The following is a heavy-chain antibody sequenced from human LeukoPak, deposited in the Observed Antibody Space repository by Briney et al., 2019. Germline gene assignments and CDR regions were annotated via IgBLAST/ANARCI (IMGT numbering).Heavy chain of an antibody. J-gene: IGHJ4*02. CDR2: ISTGGGTT. V-gene: IGHV3-23*01. D-gene: IGHD3-22*01. Sequence: GGSLRLSCAASGFTFSSYAMSWVRQAPGKGLESVSSISTGGGTTYYADSVKGRFTISRDNSKSTLYLQMNSLRAEDTAVYYWPKSLYVGGGYYFLAYWGQGPLVTVPS. CDR1: GFTFSSYA. CDR3: PKSLYVGGGYYFLAY.